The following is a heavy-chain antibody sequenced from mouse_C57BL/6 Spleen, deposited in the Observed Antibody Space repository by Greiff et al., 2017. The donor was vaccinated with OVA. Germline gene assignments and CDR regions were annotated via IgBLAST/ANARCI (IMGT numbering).Heavy chain of an antibody. CDR1: GFTFSDFY. D-gene: IGHD2-4*01. Sequence: EVKVVESGGGLVQSGRSLRLSCATSGFTFSDFYMEWVRQAPGKGLEWIAASRNKANDYTTEYSASVKGRFIVSRDTSQSILYLQMNALRAEDTAIYYCAREGIYYDYDAREGYYAMDYWGQGTSVTVSS. J-gene: IGHJ4*01. V-gene: IGHV7-1*01. CDR2: SRNKANDYTT. CDR3: AREGIYYDYDAREGYYAMDY.